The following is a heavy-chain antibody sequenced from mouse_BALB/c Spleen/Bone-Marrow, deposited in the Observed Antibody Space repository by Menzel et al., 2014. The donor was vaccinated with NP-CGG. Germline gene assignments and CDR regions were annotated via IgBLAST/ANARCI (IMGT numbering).Heavy chain of an antibody. J-gene: IGHJ2*01. CDR2: IRNKAYGYTT. D-gene: IGHD4-1*01. Sequence: EVMLVESGGGLVQPGGSLRLSCVTSGFTFIDYYMNWVRQPPGKALEWVGFIRNKAYGYTTEYSASVKGRFTISRDNSQSILYLQKNTLRAEDSATYYCTRDMGGILFDSWGQGTTLTVSS. CDR3: TRDMGGILFDS. CDR1: GFTFIDYY. V-gene: IGHV7-3*02.